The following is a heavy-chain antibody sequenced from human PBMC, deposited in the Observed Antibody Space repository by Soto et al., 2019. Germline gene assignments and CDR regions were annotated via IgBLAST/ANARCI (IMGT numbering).Heavy chain of an antibody. D-gene: IGHD7-27*01. CDR2: SSGSGGST. Sequence: GGSLRLSCAASGFTFSSYAMSWVRQAPGKGLEWVSASSGSGGSTYYADSVGGRCTISRDNAKNSLYLQMNSLRDEDTPVYYCPKALTSPKEARQPYGIDPSGQGTPVTLP. J-gene: IGHJ6*02. CDR3: PKALTSPKEARQPYGIDP. V-gene: IGHV3-23*01. CDR1: GFTFSSYA.